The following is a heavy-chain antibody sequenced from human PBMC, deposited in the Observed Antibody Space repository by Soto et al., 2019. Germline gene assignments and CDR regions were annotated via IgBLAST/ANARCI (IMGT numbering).Heavy chain of an antibody. J-gene: IGHJ4*02. V-gene: IGHV1-18*04. CDR3: AIDTQTVPTGIFDY. D-gene: IGHD4-17*01. CDR2: ISAYNGNT. Sequence: GASVKVSCKGSGYTFTSYGISWVRQAPGQGLELMGWISAYNGNTNYVQKFQDRVTMTTDASTSTAYMELRSLRSDDTAVYYCAIDTQTVPTGIFDYWGQVTLVTVSS. CDR1: GYTFTSYG.